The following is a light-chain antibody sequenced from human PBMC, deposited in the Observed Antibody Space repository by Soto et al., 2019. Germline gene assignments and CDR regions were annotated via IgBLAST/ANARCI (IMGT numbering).Light chain of an antibody. Sequence: EIVMTPSPATLSVSPWEIATLSCRASQSVSSNLAWYQQKPGQAPRLLVYGASTRPTGIPTRFSGSGSGTEFTLTISSLQSEDFAVYYCQQYNNWPLWTFGQGTKVDI. CDR2: GAS. CDR1: QSVSSN. J-gene: IGKJ1*01. V-gene: IGKV3-15*01. CDR3: QQYNNWPLWT.